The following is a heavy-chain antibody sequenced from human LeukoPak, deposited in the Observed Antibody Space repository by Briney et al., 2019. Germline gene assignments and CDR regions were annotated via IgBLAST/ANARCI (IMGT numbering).Heavy chain of an antibody. J-gene: IGHJ3*02. CDR3: AAGTGFADAFDI. CDR1: GFTFSSYA. D-gene: IGHD6-13*01. V-gene: IGHV3-23*01. Sequence: GGSLRLSCAASGFTFSSYAMSWVRQAPGKGLQWVSIISGSGTAKYNADSVKGRFTIARDNSKNTLYVQMNSLRAEDTAVYWAAAGTGFADAFDIWGQGTMVTVSS. CDR2: ISGSGTAK.